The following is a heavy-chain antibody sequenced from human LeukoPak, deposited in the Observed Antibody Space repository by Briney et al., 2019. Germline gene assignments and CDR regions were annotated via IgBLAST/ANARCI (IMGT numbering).Heavy chain of an antibody. V-gene: IGHV4-61*02. CDR1: GGSISSGSYY. CDR2: IYTSGST. CDR3: ARDRSTSCFDS. D-gene: IGHD2-2*01. J-gene: IGHJ4*02. Sequence: SQTLSLTCTVSGGSISSGSYYWSWIRQPAGKGLEWIGRIYTSGSTNYNPSLKSRVTISLDTSKNQFSLNLSSVTAADTAVYYCARDRSTSCFDSWGQGTLVTVSS.